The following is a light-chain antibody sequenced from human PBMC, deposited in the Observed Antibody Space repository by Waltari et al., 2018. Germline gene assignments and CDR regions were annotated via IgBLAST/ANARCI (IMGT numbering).Light chain of an antibody. CDR2: EVT. CDR3: YSSAMSAFVV. V-gene: IGLV2-23*02. J-gene: IGLJ3*02. Sequence: QSALTQPASASGSPGQSITIPCPGTSSDIGSSNFVPWYQHHPGKAPKLILYEVTKRPSGVSDRFSGSKSGNTASLTISGLQAEDDADYYCYSSAMSAFVVFGGGTKLTVL. CDR1: SSDIGSSNF.